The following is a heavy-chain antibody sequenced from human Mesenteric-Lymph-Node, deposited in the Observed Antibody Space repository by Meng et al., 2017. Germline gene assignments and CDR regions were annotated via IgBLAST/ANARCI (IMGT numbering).Heavy chain of an antibody. V-gene: IGHV4-39*01. CDR1: GGSGSSGSYY. Sequence: LLLQRSGTDLAKASGTWSLTCTVSGGSGSSGSYYWGGIRQPPGKGLEWIGEINHSGSTNYNPSLKSRVTISVDTSKDQFSLKLSSVTATDTAVYYCARQSGYFDYWGQGTLVTVSS. CDR3: ARQSGYFDY. J-gene: IGHJ4*02. D-gene: IGHD3-10*01. CDR2: INHSGST.